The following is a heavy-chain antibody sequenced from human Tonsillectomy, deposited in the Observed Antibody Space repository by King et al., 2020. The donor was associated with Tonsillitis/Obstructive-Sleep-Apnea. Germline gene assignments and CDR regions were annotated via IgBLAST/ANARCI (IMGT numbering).Heavy chain of an antibody. CDR3: ARVVRFLITGTTPLYYYYYMDV. CDR2: ISHSGST. V-gene: IGHV4-34*01. CDR1: GGSFSGYY. D-gene: IGHD1-7*01. Sequence: VQLQQWGAGLLKPSETLSLTCAVYGGSFSGYYWSGIRQPPGKGLEWIGEISHSGSTNYNPSLKSRVTISVDTSKNQFSLKLSSVTAADTAVYDCARVVRFLITGTTPLYYYYYMDVWGKGTTVTVSS. J-gene: IGHJ6*03.